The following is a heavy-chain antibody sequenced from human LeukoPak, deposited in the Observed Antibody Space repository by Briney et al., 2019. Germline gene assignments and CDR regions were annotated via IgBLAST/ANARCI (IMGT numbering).Heavy chain of an antibody. Sequence: AAVKVSCKASGYTFTSYGISWVRQAPGQGLEWMGWISAYNGNTNSAQKFQGRVTMTTDTSTSTAYMELRSLRSDDTAVDYCARDAGENYYDSSGHLDYWGQGTLVTVSS. CDR3: ARDAGENYYDSSGHLDY. V-gene: IGHV1-18*01. CDR2: ISAYNGNT. D-gene: IGHD3-22*01. CDR1: GYTFTSYG. J-gene: IGHJ4*02.